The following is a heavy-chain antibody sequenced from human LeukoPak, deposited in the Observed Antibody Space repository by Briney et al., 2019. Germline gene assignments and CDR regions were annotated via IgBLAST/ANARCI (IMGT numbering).Heavy chain of an antibody. CDR2: IYYSGST. J-gene: IGHJ6*03. CDR3: ARGPYYDSSGYYSYYYYMDV. D-gene: IGHD3-22*01. V-gene: IGHV4-59*01. CDR1: GGSISSYY. Sequence: SETLSLTCTVSGGSISSYYWSWIRQPPGKGLEWIGYIYYSGSTNYNPSLKSRVTISVDTSKNQFSLKLSSVTAADTAVYYCARGPYYDSSGYYSYYYYMDVWCKGTTVTVSS.